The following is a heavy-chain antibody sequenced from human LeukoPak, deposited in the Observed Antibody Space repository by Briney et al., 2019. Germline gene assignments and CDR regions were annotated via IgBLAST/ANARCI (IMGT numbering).Heavy chain of an antibody. Sequence: SETLSLTCTVSGGSINNYYWSWIRQPAGKGLEWIGLIYSSGSTSYNPSLKSRVTISVDTSKNQFSLKLSSVTAADTAVYYCARAKYNWNDNWFDPWGQGTLVTVSS. CDR3: ARAKYNWNDNWFDP. CDR1: GGSINNYY. D-gene: IGHD1-1*01. CDR2: IYSSGST. J-gene: IGHJ5*02. V-gene: IGHV4-4*07.